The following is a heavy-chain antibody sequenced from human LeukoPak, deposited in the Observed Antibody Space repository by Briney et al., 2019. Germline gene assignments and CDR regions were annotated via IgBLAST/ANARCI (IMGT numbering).Heavy chain of an antibody. CDR1: GDTVSTNSAA. V-gene: IGHV6-1*01. CDR3: ARGARYSFDY. Sequence: SQTLSLTCAISGDTVSTNSAAWNWIRQSPSRGLEWLGRTYYRSKWYNDYAVSVKGRITVNPDTSKNQFSLQLNSVTPEDTAVYYCARGARYSFDYWGQGTLVTVSS. J-gene: IGHJ4*02. D-gene: IGHD5-18*01. CDR2: TYYRSKWYN.